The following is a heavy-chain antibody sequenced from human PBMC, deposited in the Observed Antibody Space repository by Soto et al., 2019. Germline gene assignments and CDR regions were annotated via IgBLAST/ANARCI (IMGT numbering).Heavy chain of an antibody. CDR2: IDPSDSYT. Sequence: GESLKISCKGSGYSFTSYWISWVRQMPGKGLEWMGRIDPSDSYTNYSPSFQGHVTISADKSISTAYLQWSSLKASDTAMYYCASDSSSAFYYYYGMDVWGQGTTVTVSS. J-gene: IGHJ6*02. V-gene: IGHV5-10-1*01. CDR1: GYSFTSYW. D-gene: IGHD6-6*01. CDR3: ASDSSSAFYYYYGMDV.